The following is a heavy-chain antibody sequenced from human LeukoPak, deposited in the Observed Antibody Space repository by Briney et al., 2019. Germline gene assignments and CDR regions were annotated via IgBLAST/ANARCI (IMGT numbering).Heavy chain of an antibody. D-gene: IGHD3-9*01. J-gene: IGHJ4*02. CDR2: INPNSGGT. CDR3: ARSYDILTALDY. CDR1: GYTFTGYY. V-gene: IGHV1-2*06. Sequence: ASVKVSCKASGYTFTGYYMHWVRQAPGQGLEWMGRINPNSGGTNYAQKFQGRVTMTRDTYISTAYMKKSRMRSDDTAVYYCARSYDILTALDYWGQGTLVTVSS.